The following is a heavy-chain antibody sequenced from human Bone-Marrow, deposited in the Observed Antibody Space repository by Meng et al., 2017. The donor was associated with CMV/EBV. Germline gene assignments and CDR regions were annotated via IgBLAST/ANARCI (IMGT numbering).Heavy chain of an antibody. J-gene: IGHJ4*02. D-gene: IGHD6-13*01. Sequence: SGVTFSTYALSWVRQAPGRGLEWVSGISGSGETTYYADSVKGRFTISRDKSKNTMYLKMNSLRDEDTAVYYCAKDSRAAIATPGNFDSWGQGTLVTVSS. V-gene: IGHV3-23*01. CDR2: ISGSGETT. CDR1: GVTFSTYA. CDR3: AKDSRAAIATPGNFDS.